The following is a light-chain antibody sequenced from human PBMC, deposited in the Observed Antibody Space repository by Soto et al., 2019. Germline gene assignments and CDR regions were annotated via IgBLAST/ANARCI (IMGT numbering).Light chain of an antibody. J-gene: IGLJ1*01. V-gene: IGLV2-14*03. CDR3: SSYTSSSLYV. CDR2: DVS. Sequence: QSALTQPASVSGSPGQSITISCTGTSSDVGGYNYASWYQHHPGKAPKLMIFDVSNRPSGVSNRFSGSKSGNTASLAISGLQAEDEADYYCSSYTSSSLYVFGTGTKVPVL. CDR1: SSDVGGYNY.